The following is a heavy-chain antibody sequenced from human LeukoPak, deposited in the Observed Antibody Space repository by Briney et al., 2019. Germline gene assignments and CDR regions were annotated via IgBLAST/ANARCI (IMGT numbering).Heavy chain of an antibody. CDR3: ARSRGGDYYYYYMDV. CDR2: ISAYNGNT. CDR1: GYTFTSYG. V-gene: IGHV1-18*01. Sequence: ASVKVSCKASGYTFTSYGISWVRQAPGQGLEWMGWISAYNGNTNYAQKFQGRVTITTDESTSTAYMELSSLRSEDTAVYYCARSRGGDYYYYYMDVWGKGTTVTVSS. J-gene: IGHJ6*03.